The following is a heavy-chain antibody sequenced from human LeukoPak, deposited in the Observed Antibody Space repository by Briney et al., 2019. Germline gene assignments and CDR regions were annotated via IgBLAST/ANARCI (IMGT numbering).Heavy chain of an antibody. D-gene: IGHD3-3*01. CDR1: GFTFSSYS. V-gene: IGHV3-21*01. CDR2: ISSSSSYI. CDR3: ARGVYYDFWSGYSATPNWFDP. Sequence: GGSLRLSCAASGFTFSSYSMNWVRQAPGKGLGWVSSISSSSSYIYYADSVKGRFTISRDNAKNSLYLQMNSLRAEDTAVYYCARGVYYDFWSGYSATPNWFDPWGQGTLVTVSS. J-gene: IGHJ5*02.